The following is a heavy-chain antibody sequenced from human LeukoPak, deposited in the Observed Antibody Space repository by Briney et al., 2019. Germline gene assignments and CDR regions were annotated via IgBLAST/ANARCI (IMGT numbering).Heavy chain of an antibody. J-gene: IGHJ3*02. V-gene: IGHV4-61*02. CDR1: GGSISSGSYY. CDR3: ARGSRIVGATGGAFDI. CDR2: IYTSGST. D-gene: IGHD1-26*01. Sequence: SETLSLTCTVSGGSISSGSYYWSWIRQPAGKGLEWIGRIYTSGSTNYNPSLKSRVTMSVDTSKNQFSLKLSSVTAADTAVYYCARGSRIVGATGGAFDIWGQGTMVTVSS.